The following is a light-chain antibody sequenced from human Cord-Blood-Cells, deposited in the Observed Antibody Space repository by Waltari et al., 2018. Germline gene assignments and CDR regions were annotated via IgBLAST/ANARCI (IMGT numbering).Light chain of an antibody. CDR1: SSYVGGYNY. Sequence: QSALTQPPSASGSPGQSFTISCTGPSSYVGGYNYVSWYQQHPGKAPKLMIYEVSKRPSGVPDRFSGSKSGNTASLTVSGLQAEDEADYYCSSYAGSNNYVVFGGGTKLTVL. V-gene: IGLV2-8*01. J-gene: IGLJ2*01. CDR3: SSYAGSNNYVV. CDR2: EVS.